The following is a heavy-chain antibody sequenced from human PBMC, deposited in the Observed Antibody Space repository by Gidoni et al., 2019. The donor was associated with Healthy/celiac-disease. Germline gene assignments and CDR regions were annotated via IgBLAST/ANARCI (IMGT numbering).Heavy chain of an antibody. Sequence: QVQLQQWGAGLLKPSETLSLTCAVYGGSFSGYYWSWIRQPPGKVLEWIGEINHSGSTNYNPSLKSRVTISVDTSKNQFSLKLSSVTAADTAVYYCARRRLHVGKYFDYWGQGTLVTVSS. J-gene: IGHJ4*02. CDR1: GGSFSGYY. CDR2: INHSGST. CDR3: ARRRLHVGKYFDY. D-gene: IGHD1-26*01. V-gene: IGHV4-34*01.